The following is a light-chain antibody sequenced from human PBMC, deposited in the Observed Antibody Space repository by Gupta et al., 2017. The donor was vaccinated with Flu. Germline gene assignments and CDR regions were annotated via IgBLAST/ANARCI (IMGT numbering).Light chain of an antibody. CDR1: EGLGSN. J-gene: IGKJ2*03. V-gene: IGKV6-21*01. Sequence: ETVLTQSPEFQAVTPKETVTITCRASEGLGSNLNWFQQKTQQSPRLLIKYGSEYGPGVPSRFSGSGSGTDYTLTIHGLEPEDAATYYCQHTNSLRQSFGQGTKMEI. CDR3: QHTNSLRQS. CDR2: YGS.